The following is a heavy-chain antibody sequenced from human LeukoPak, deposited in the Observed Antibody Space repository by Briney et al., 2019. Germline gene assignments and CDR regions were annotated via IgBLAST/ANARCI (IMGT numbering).Heavy chain of an antibody. CDR2: IYYSGST. D-gene: IGHD2-2*01. J-gene: IGHJ1*01. Sequence: SETLSLTCTVSSDSISSSYWSWIRQPPGKGLEWIGYIYYSGSTNYNPSLKSRVAISVDTSKNQFSLKLNSVTAADTAVYYCARGYCSSTICFQYFHHWGQGTLVTVSS. CDR3: ARGYCSSTICFQYFHH. CDR1: SDSISSSY. V-gene: IGHV4-59*01.